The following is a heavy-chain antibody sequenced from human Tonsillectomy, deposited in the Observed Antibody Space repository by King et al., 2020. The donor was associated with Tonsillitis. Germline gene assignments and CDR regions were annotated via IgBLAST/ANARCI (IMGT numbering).Heavy chain of an antibody. CDR3: ARVFAGVFEQ. J-gene: IGHJ5*02. V-gene: IGHV4-61*01. CDR2: IYNSGST. CDR1: GESVSSNSYY. Sequence: QLQESGPGLVKPSETLSLTCTVSGESVSSNSYYWTWIRQPPGKGLEWIGYIYNSGSTDYNPSLKSRVAISVDTSKNQFSLKLSSVTVADTAVFYCARVFAGVFEQWGQGILVTVSS.